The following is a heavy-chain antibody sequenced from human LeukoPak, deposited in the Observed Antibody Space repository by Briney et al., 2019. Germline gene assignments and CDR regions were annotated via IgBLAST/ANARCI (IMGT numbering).Heavy chain of an antibody. J-gene: IGHJ4*02. CDR3: VKSREASIWYSLGDY. CDR2: ISNTGERT. CDR1: GFTFSNYA. V-gene: IGHV3-23*01. Sequence: GGSLRLSCAASGFTFSNYAMTWVRQAPGKGLEWVSSISNTGERTYYADSVKGRFTILRDNSKNMVFLEMNTLRADDTALYHCVKSREASIWYSLGDYWGQGSLVTVS. D-gene: IGHD2-21*02.